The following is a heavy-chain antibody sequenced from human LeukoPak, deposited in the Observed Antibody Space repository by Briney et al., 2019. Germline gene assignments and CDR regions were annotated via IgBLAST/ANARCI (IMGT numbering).Heavy chain of an antibody. D-gene: IGHD5-24*01. CDR1: GFTFSTYE. Sequence: GGSLRLSCAASGFTFSTYEMNWVRQAPGKGLEWVSYISRSGSTIYYADSVKGRFTISRDNANNSLYLQMNSLRAEDTAVYHCVRSRWLQLVYFDCWGQGILVTVSS. CDR3: VRSRWLQLVYFDC. J-gene: IGHJ4*02. CDR2: ISRSGSTI. V-gene: IGHV3-48*03.